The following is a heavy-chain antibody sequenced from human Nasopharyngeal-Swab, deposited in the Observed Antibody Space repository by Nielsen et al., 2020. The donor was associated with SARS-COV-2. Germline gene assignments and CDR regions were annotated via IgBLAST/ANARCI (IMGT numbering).Heavy chain of an antibody. J-gene: IGHJ2*01. CDR2: INPDGSQG. CDR3: AREGVGTAYWYFDL. CDR1: GFTFNDYS. Sequence: GESLKISCAASGFTFNDYSMNWVRQAPGKGLEWVANINPDGSQGYYEDSVKGRFTLSRDNAKNSLYLQMNSLRAEDTAVYYCAREGVGTAYWYFDLWGRGTLVTVSS. D-gene: IGHD1-26*01. V-gene: IGHV3-7*05.